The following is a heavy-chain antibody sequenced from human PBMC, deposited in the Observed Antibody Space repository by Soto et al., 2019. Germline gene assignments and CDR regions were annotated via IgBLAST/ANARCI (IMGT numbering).Heavy chain of an antibody. V-gene: IGHV5-51*01. D-gene: IGHD2-2*02. Sequence: PEESLKISCHGSGYSFTTYWIGWVRQMPWKGLEWMRIIYPGDSDTRYSPSFQGQVTISADKSISTAYLQWSSLKASDTAIYYCATGGYCSDTTCYNFFDYWGQGTLVTVSS. CDR1: GYSFTTYW. CDR2: IYPGDSDT. CDR3: ATGGYCSDTTCYNFFDY. J-gene: IGHJ4*02.